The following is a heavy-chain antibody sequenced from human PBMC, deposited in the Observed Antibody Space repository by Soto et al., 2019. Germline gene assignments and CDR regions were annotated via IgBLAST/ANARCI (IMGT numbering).Heavy chain of an antibody. CDR2: ISGSGGST. CDR3: AKVPGRGYYYGMDV. CDR1: GFTFSSYA. Sequence: GGSLRLSCAASGFTFSSYAMSWVRQAPGKGLEWVSAISGSGGSTYYADSVKGRFTISRDNSKNTLYLQMNSLRAEDTAVYYCAKVPGRGYYYGMDVWGQGTTVTVSS. V-gene: IGHV3-23*01. J-gene: IGHJ6*02.